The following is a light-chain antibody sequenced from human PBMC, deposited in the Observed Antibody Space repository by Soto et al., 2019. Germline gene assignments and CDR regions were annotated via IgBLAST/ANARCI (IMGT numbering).Light chain of an antibody. CDR2: PAS. J-gene: IGKJ1*01. V-gene: IGKV1-9*01. CDR1: QGISSD. Sequence: DIQLTQSPSFLSASVGDRVTITCRASQGISSDLAWYRQKPGKAPEVLIYPASTLQSGVPSRFSGTGSGTEFTLTVSSLQPEDFATYYCLQHNTYPVTLGQGTKVDIK. CDR3: LQHNTYPVT.